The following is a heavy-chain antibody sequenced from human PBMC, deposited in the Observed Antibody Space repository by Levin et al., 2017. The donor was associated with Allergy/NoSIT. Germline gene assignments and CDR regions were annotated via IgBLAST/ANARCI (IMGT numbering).Heavy chain of an antibody. D-gene: IGHD6-19*01. J-gene: IGHJ4*02. V-gene: IGHV1-18*01. CDR2: ISGYNGNT. CDR3: ASWAGNSDWYGPFDH. CDR1: GYSFTSHG. Sequence: RGESLKISCKVSGYSFTSHGFNWVRQAPGQGLEWMGWISGYNGNTNYAQKFQGRVTVTTDTSTTTVYMELRSLRSDDTAVYYCASWAGNSDWYGPFDHWGQGTLVTVSS.